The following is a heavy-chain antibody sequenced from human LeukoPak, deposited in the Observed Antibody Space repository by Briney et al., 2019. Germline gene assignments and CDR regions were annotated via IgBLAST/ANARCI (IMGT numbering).Heavy chain of an antibody. CDR1: GYTFTTYY. CDR2: INPSGGST. CDR3: AREPSGSHFDY. V-gene: IGHV1-46*01. Sequence: ASVKVSCKASGYTFTTYYMHWVRQARGQGLAWMGIINPSGGSTTYAQKFQGRVTMTRDTSTSTVYMELNSLISEDTAVYSCAREPSGSHFDYWGQGTLVTVSS. D-gene: IGHD1-26*01. J-gene: IGHJ4*02.